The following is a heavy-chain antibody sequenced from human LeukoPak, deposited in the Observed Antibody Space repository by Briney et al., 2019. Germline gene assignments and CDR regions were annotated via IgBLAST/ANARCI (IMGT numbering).Heavy chain of an antibody. Sequence: GGSLRLSCAASGFIFSSYEMNWVRQAPGKGLEWVSYISSSGSTIYYADSVKGRFTISRDNAKNSLYLQMNSLRAEDTAVYYCARVGPASANDYWGQGTLVTVSS. V-gene: IGHV3-48*03. CDR1: GFIFSSYE. J-gene: IGHJ4*02. CDR3: ARVGPASANDY. D-gene: IGHD3-10*01. CDR2: ISSSGSTI.